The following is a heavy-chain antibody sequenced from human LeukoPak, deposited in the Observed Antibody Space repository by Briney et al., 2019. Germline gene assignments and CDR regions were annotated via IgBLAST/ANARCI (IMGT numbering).Heavy chain of an antibody. J-gene: IGHJ4*02. CDR2: IYSGGIT. D-gene: IGHD7-27*01. Sequence: GGSLRLSCAASGFIVSSNYMSWVRQAPGKGLEWVSIIYSGGITYHADSVKGRFTISRDNSKNTLYLQMNSLRAEDAAVYYCVRDLGMDYWGQGTLVTVSS. CDR1: GFIVSSNY. V-gene: IGHV3-53*01. CDR3: VRDLGMDY.